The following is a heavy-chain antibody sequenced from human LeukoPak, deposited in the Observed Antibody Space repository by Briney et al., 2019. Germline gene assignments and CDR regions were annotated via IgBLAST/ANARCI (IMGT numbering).Heavy chain of an antibody. CDR1: GFTFSSYG. CDR3: AKESGNPPGWYYFDY. CDR2: ISYDGSNK. Sequence: TGGSLRLSCAASGFTFSSYGMHWVRQAPGKGLEWVAVISYDGSNKYYADSVKGRFTISRDNSKNTLYLQMNSLRAEDTAVYYCAKESGNPPGWYYFDYWGQGTLVTVSS. D-gene: IGHD4-23*01. J-gene: IGHJ4*02. V-gene: IGHV3-30*18.